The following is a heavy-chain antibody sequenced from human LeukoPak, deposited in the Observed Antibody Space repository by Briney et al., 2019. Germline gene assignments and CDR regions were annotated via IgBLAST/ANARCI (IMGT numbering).Heavy chain of an antibody. CDR3: ARVGGTNYYYYGVDV. CDR2: INHSGST. D-gene: IGHD2-2*01. J-gene: IGHJ6*02. Sequence: PSETLSLTCAVYGGSFSGYYWSWVRQPPGKGLEWIGEINHSGSTHYNPSLKSRVTISVDTSKNQFYLKMSSVTAADTAVYYCARVGGTNYYYYGVDVWGQGTTVTVSS. V-gene: IGHV4-34*01. CDR1: GGSFSGYY.